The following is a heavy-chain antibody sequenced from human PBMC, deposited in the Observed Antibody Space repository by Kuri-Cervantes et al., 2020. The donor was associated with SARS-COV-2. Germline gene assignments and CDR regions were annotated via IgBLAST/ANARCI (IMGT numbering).Heavy chain of an antibody. CDR2: ISAYNGNT. Sequence: ASVKVSCKASGYTFTSYGISWVRQAPGQGLEWMGWISAYNGNTNYAQKLQGRVTMTTDTSTSTAYMGLRSLRSDDTAVYYCARVGDYYDSSGYYLYWGQGTLVTVSS. CDR3: ARVGDYYDSSGYYLY. CDR1: GYTFTSYG. V-gene: IGHV1-18*01. J-gene: IGHJ4*02. D-gene: IGHD3-22*01.